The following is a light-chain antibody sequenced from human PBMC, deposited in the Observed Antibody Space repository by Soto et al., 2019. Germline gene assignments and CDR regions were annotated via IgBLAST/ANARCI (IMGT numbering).Light chain of an antibody. CDR1: SSDVGGYNY. V-gene: IGLV2-8*01. CDR3: CSHAGDNTYV. Sequence: QSALAQPPSASVCLGQSVTISCTGTSSDVGGYNYVSWYQQHPGKAPKLMIYEVTKRPSGVPDRFSGSKSGNTASLTVSGLQAEDEADYFCCSHAGDNTYVFGTGTKVTVL. J-gene: IGLJ1*01. CDR2: EVT.